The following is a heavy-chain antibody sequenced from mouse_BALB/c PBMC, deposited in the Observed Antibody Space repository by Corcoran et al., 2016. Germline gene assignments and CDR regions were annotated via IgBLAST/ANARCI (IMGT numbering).Heavy chain of an antibody. D-gene: IGHD2-4*01. CDR1: GYSFTGYY. CDR2: INPYNGAT. Sequence: GTELVKPGASVKISCKASGYSFTGYYMHWVKQSHVKSLEWIGRINPYNGATSYNQNFKDKASLTVDKSSSTAYMGLHSLTSEDSAVYYCARDYDYWYFDVWGAGTTVTVSS. J-gene: IGHJ1*01. V-gene: IGHV1-26*01. CDR3: ARDYDYWYFDV.